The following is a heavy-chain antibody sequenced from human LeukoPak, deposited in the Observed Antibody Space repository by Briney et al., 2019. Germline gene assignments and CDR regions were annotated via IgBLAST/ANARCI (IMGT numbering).Heavy chain of an antibody. Sequence: PGGSLTLSCTASGLTFSNYATTWVRQAPGKGLEWVSSITGSGRGTYYAGSVKGRFSVSRDNSQNTVFLHMNSLRADDTALYYCSKDPNGDHVGAFDMWGPGTMVTVSS. CDR1: GLTFSNYA. CDR3: SKDPNGDHVGAFDM. J-gene: IGHJ3*02. D-gene: IGHD4-17*01. V-gene: IGHV3-23*01. CDR2: ITGSGRGT.